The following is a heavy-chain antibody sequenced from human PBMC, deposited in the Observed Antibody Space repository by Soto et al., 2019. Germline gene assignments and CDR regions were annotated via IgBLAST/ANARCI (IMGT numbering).Heavy chain of an antibody. V-gene: IGHV1-69*12. J-gene: IGHJ4*02. CDR2: NIPMFGTA. CDR1: GGTFSTYA. D-gene: IGHD5-18*01. CDR3: ASGIQLWLRRINNGYSG. Sequence: QVQLVQSGAEVKKPESSVKVSCKAPGGTFSTYAMSWVRQAPGQGLEWMGGNIPMFGTANYAQRVQDRVTITADESTNTVYMELSSLRSEDTAVYFCASGIQLWLRRINNGYSGWGQGTLVTVSS.